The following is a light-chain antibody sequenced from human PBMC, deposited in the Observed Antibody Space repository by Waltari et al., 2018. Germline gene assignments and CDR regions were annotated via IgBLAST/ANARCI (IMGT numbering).Light chain of an antibody. V-gene: IGKV4-1*01. CDR3: QQYYSTPLLT. Sequence: DIVMTQSPDSLAVSLGERATINCKSSQSVLYSSNNKNYLAWYQQKPGQPHKLLIYWASTRESGVPDRFSGSGSGTEVTLTSSSLQAEDVAVYYCQQYYSTPLLTFGGGTKVEIK. CDR1: QSVLYSSNNKNY. J-gene: IGKJ4*01. CDR2: WAS.